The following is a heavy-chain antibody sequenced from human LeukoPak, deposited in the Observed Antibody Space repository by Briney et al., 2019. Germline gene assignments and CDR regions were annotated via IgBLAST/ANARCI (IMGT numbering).Heavy chain of an antibody. CDR2: IYYSGRT. D-gene: IGHD5-24*01. CDR3: ARGTDFDDGNTFLPVFDY. J-gene: IGHJ4*02. CDR1: GGSINGGAYY. V-gene: IGHV4-30-4*01. Sequence: PSQTLSLTCTVSGGSINGGAYYWSWIRQSPGKGLEWIGYIYYSGRTYHNPSLESRVTMSLDTSKNQFSLKLASVTAADTAVYFCARGTDFDDGNTFLPVFDYWGQGTPVTVSS.